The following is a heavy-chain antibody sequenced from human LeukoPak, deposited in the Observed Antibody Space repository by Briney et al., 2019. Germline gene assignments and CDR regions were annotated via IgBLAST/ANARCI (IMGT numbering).Heavy chain of an antibody. CDR3: ARELGGYSGYDYSPYFDY. V-gene: IGHV3-21*01. CDR2: ISSSSSYI. D-gene: IGHD5-12*01. J-gene: IGHJ4*02. CDR1: GFTFSSYA. Sequence: GGSLRLSCAASGFTFSSYAMSWVRQAPGKGLEWVSSISSSSSYIYYADSVKGRFTISRDNAKNSLYLQMNSLRAEDTAVYYCARELGGYSGYDYSPYFDYWGQGTLVTVSS.